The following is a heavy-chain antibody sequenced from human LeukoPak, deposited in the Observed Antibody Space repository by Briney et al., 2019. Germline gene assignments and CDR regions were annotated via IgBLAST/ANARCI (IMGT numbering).Heavy chain of an antibody. Sequence: GGSLRLSCAASGFTFSSYSMNWVRQAPGKGLEWVSYISSSSSTIYYADSVKGRFTISRDNAKNSLYLQMNSLRDEDTAVYYCARAMYYYDSSGYNYFDYWGRGTLVTVSS. J-gene: IGHJ4*02. CDR1: GFTFSSYS. V-gene: IGHV3-48*02. CDR3: ARAMYYYDSSGYNYFDY. D-gene: IGHD3-22*01. CDR2: ISSSSSTI.